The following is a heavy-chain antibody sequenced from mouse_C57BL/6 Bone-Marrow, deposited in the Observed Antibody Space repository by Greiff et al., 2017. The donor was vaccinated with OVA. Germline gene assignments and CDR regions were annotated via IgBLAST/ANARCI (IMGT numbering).Heavy chain of an antibody. D-gene: IGHD1-1*01. CDR1: GYTFTSYW. V-gene: IGHV1-50*01. CDR3: YYGSSYY. Sequence: HVQLQQPGAELVKPGASVKLSCKASGYTFTSYWMQWVKQRPGQGLEWIGEIDPSDSYTNYNQKFKGKATLTVDTSSSTAYMQLSSLTSEDSAVYYCYYGSSYYWGQGTTLTVSS. J-gene: IGHJ2*01. CDR2: IDPSDSYT.